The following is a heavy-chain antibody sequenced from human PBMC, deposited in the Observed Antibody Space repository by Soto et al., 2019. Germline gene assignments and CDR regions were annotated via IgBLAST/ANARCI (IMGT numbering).Heavy chain of an antibody. Sequence: EVQLVESGGGLVKPGGSLRLSCAASGFTFSNAWMSWVRQAPGKGLEWVGRIKSKTDGGTTDYAAPVKGRFTISRDDSKNTLYLQMNSLKTEDTAVYYCVRGPTDSPLWVLQWPYGDYWGQGTLVTVSS. CDR2: IKSKTDGGTT. CDR3: VRGPTDSPLWVLQWPYGDY. J-gene: IGHJ4*02. CDR1: GFTFSNAW. D-gene: IGHD6-19*01. V-gene: IGHV3-15*01.